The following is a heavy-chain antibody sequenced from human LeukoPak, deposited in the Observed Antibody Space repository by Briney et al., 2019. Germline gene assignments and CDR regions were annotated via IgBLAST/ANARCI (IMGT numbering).Heavy chain of an antibody. CDR1: GFTFSRYA. J-gene: IGHJ4*02. V-gene: IGHV3-23*01. CDR2: IRGRGGST. CDR3: VKDQPRWVVVVAATDY. D-gene: IGHD2-15*01. Sequence: GGSLRLSCAVSGFTFSRYAMGWVRQAPGGGREWVSGIRGRGGSTHYAYTVKGRFTISRDNSNNTLYLQMNSLRAEDTAVYYCVKDQPRWVVVVAATDYWGQGTMVTVSS.